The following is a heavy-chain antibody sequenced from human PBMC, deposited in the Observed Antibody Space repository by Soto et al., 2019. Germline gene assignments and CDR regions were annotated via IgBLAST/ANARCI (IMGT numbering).Heavy chain of an antibody. V-gene: IGHV3-23*01. CDR2: ISGTGGST. J-gene: IGHJ4*02. Sequence: EVQLLESGGGLVQPGGSLRLSCAASGFTFSSYAMSWVRQAPGKGLEWVSTISGTGGSTYHADSVKGRFTISRDNSKNTLYLQMDSLRAEDTAVYYCATVAAWRYFDYWGQGTQVTVSS. CDR1: GFTFSSYA. D-gene: IGHD6-19*01. CDR3: ATVAAWRYFDY.